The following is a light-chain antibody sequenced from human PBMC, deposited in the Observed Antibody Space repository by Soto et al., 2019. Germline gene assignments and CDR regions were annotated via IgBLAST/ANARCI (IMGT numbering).Light chain of an antibody. V-gene: IGKV3-20*01. J-gene: IGKJ2*01. CDR3: QKYGGPPYT. Sequence: EIVLTQSPGTLSLSPGERAALSCRASQTVGASYIAWYQQKPGLAPRLLMYGASRRATGIADRFSGSGSGTDFTLTITRLEPEDFAVYYCQKYGGPPYTFGQGTKLEI. CDR1: QTVGASY. CDR2: GAS.